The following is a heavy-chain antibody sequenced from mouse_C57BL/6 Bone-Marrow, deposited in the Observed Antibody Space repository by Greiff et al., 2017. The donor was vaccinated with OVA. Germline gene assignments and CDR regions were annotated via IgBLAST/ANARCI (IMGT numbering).Heavy chain of an antibody. J-gene: IGHJ3*01. D-gene: IGHD1-1*01. V-gene: IGHV1-19*01. CDR1: GYTFTDYY. Sequence: VQLQQSGPVLVKPGASVKMSCKASGYTFTDYYMNWVKQSHGKSLEWIGVINPYNGGTSYNQKFKGKATLTVDKSSSTAYMELNSLTSEDSAVYYCARHYYGSSPAWFAYWGKGTLVTVSA. CDR2: INPYNGGT. CDR3: ARHYYGSSPAWFAY.